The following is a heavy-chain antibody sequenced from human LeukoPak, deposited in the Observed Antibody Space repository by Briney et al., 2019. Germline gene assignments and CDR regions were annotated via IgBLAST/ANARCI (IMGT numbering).Heavy chain of an antibody. V-gene: IGHV3-21*05. CDR1: GFTFSSYE. J-gene: IGHJ5*02. CDR3: ARDWYCSSSICYTDRNWFDH. D-gene: IGHD2-2*02. CDR2: ITTTSTYT. Sequence: GGSLTLSCAASGFTFSSYEMNWVRQAPRKGLEWVSYITTTSTYTDYADSVKGRFTISRDNATNSLYLQMNSLIPEDTAVYYCARDWYCSSSICYTDRNWFDHWGQGTLVTVSS.